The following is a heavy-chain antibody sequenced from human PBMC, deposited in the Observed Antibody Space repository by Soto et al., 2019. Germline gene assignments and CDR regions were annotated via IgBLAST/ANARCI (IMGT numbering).Heavy chain of an antibody. CDR1: GFTFSSYS. D-gene: IGHD1-7*01. V-gene: IGHV3-21*01. CDR3: ARGLTGTTPAFDY. Sequence: EVQLVESGGGLVKPGGSLRLSCAASGFTFSSYSMNWVRQAPGKGLEWVSSISSSSSYIYYADSVKGRFTISRDNAKNSLYLQMNSLRAEDKAVYYCARGLTGTTPAFDYWGQGTLVTVSS. CDR2: ISSSSSYI. J-gene: IGHJ4*02.